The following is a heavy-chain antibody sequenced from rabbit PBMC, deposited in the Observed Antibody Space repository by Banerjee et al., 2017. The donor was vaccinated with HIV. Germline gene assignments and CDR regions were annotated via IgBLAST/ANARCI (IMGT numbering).Heavy chain of an antibody. D-gene: IGHD1-1*01. CDR3: ARDTSSSFSSYGMDL. CDR2: IDTGSSGFT. V-gene: IGHV1S40*01. Sequence: KASGVSFSGNSYMCWVRQAPGKGLEWIACIDTGSSGFTYFASWAKGRFTISKTSSTTVTLQMTSLTAADTATYFCARDTSSSFSSYGMDLWGPGTLVTVS. CDR1: GVSFSGNSY. J-gene: IGHJ6*01.